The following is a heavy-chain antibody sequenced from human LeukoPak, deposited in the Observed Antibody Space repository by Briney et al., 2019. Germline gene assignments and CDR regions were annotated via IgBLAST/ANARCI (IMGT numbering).Heavy chain of an antibody. CDR2: IYVIGST. CDR3: ARAALDMTISEAYHFDF. Sequence: PSGTLSVTCIVSGGSISNYYWTWIRQPAGRGLEWIGRIYVIGSTKYNPPLTSRGAMSVDTSKNQFSLKLTSTTAADTAVYFCARAALDMTISEAYHFDFWGQGTLVTVSS. CDR1: GGSISNYY. D-gene: IGHD4/OR15-4a*01. V-gene: IGHV4-4*07. J-gene: IGHJ4*02.